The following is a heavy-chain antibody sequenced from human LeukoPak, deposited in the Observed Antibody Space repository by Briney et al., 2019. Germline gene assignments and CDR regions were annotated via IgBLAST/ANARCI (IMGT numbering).Heavy chain of an antibody. J-gene: IGHJ4*02. CDR2: FDPEDGET. D-gene: IGHD3-9*01. CDR3: ARGPYYDILTGYYGEEFDY. CDR1: GYTLTELS. Sequence: ASVKVSCKVSGYTLTELSMHWVRQAPGRGLEWMGGFDPEDGETIYAQKFQGRVTMTEDTSTDTAYMELSSLRSEDTAVYYCARGPYYDILTGYYGEEFDYWGQGTLVTVSS. V-gene: IGHV1-24*01.